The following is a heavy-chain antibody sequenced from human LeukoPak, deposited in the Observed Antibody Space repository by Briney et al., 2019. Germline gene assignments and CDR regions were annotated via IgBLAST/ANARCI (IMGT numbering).Heavy chain of an antibody. D-gene: IGHD1-26*01. CDR3: ARGSVGATHQVAYFDY. CDR1: GGTFSSYA. J-gene: IGHJ4*02. CDR2: IIPILGIA. Sequence: PVKVSCKASGGTFSSYAISWVRQAPGQGLERMGKIIPILGIANYGQKFQGRVTITADKSTSTAYMELSSLRSEDTAVYYCARGSVGATHQVAYFDYWGEETLVTV. V-gene: IGHV1-69*04.